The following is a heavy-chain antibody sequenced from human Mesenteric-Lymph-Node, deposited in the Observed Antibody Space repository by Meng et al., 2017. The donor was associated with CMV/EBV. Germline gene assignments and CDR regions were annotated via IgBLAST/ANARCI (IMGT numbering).Heavy chain of an antibody. J-gene: IGHJ6*02. CDR1: GFTFSSFW. V-gene: IGHV3-7*01. CDR2: IKQDGSEK. CDR3: AKDRLEVIGYTPNWYYGLDV. D-gene: IGHD3-16*02. Sequence: GGSLRLSCAASGFTFSSFWMSWVRQAPGKGPEWVGNIKQDGSEKNYADSVKGRFTISRDNAKNSLYLQMNSLRPEDTAVYYCAKDRLEVIGYTPNWYYGLDVWGHGTTVTVSS.